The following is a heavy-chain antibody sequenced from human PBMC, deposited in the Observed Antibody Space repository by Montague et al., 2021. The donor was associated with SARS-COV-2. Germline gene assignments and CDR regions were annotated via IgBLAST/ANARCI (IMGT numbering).Heavy chain of an antibody. V-gene: IGHV3-21*01. J-gene: IGHJ4*02. CDR2: ISPSGDYI. CDR3: ARASWIVATVPDY. D-gene: IGHD5-12*01. CDR1: GFSFSSYH. Sequence: SLRLSCAASGFSFSSYHMNWVRQAPGKGLEWVSSISPSGDYIYSADSLKGRFIISRDNAKNSLYLQMSSLRAEDTAIYYCARASWIVATVPDYWGQGTLVTVSS.